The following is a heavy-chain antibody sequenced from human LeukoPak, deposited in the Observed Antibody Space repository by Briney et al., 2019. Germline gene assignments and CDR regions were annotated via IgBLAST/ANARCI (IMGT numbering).Heavy chain of an antibody. CDR3: ARVWAYSSGWYHGYFDY. CDR2: IYYSGST. CDR1: GGSISSYY. J-gene: IGHJ4*02. V-gene: IGHV4-59*01. D-gene: IGHD6-19*01. Sequence: PSQTLSLTCAVSGGSISSYYWSWIRQPPGKGLEWIGYIYYSGSTNYNPSLKSRVTISVDTSENQFSLKLSSVTAADTAVYYCARVWAYSSGWYHGYFDYWGQGTLVTVSS.